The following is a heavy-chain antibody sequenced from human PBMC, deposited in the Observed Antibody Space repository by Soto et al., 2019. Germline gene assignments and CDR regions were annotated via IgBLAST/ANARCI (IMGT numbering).Heavy chain of an antibody. D-gene: IGHD3-22*01. CDR3: AKDRYLDHDSRGYLFDN. CDR1: GFTFDDYG. Sequence: GGSLRLSCAASGFTFDDYGMSWVRQAPGKGLEWVSGINWNGGSTGYADSVKGRFTISRDNAKNSLYLQMNSLRAEDTAVYYCAKDRYLDHDSRGYLFDNWGQGTLVTVSS. J-gene: IGHJ4*02. CDR2: INWNGGST. V-gene: IGHV3-20*04.